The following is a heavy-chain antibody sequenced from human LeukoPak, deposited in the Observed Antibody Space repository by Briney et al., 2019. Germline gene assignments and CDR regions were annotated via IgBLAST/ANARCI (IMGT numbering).Heavy chain of an antibody. CDR2: ISWNSGSI. Sequence: PGGSLRLSCAASGFTFDDYAMHWVRQAPGKSLEWVSGISWNSGSIGYADSVKGRFTISRDNAKNSLYLQMNSLRAEDTALYYCAKDSGGGSSDSYYYYGMDVWGQGTTVTVSS. J-gene: IGHJ6*02. V-gene: IGHV3-9*01. CDR3: AKDSGGGSSDSYYYYGMDV. CDR1: GFTFDDYA. D-gene: IGHD6-6*01.